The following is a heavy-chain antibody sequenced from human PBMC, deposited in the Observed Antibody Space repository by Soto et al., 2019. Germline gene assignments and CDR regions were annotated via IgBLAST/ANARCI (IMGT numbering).Heavy chain of an antibody. J-gene: IGHJ6*02. D-gene: IGHD4-17*01. CDR3: ARAAVTTSYYYYGMDV. V-gene: IGHV3-21*01. CDR1: GFTFSSYS. CDR2: ISSSSSYI. Sequence: GGSLRLSCAASGFTFSSYSMNWVRQAPGKGLEWVSSISSSSSYIYYADSVKGRFTTSRDNAKDSLYLQMNSLRAADTAVYYCARAAVTTSYYYYGMDVWGQGTTVTVSS.